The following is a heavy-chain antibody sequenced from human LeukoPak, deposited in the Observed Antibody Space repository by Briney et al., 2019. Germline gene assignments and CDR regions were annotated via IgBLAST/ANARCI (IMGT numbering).Heavy chain of an antibody. CDR1: GGSFSGYY. J-gene: IGHJ4*02. V-gene: IGHV4-34*01. Sequence: SETLSLTCAVAGGSFSGYYWSWIRQPPGKGLEWMGEINHSGSTNYYPALKSRVTISVDTSKNRFSLKLSFVTAADTAVYYCARGNWNFDYWGQGTLVTVSS. CDR2: INHSGST. D-gene: IGHD1-1*01. CDR3: ARGNWNFDY.